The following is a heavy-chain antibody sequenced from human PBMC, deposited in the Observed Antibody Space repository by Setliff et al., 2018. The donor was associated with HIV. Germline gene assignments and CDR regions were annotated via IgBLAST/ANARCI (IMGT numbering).Heavy chain of an antibody. J-gene: IGHJ4*02. Sequence: SSETLSLTCSVSGGSTTNGGYYWSWIRQHPGKGLEYIGYIYYSGSTYYNPSLKSRVTMSIDTSTQQFFLNVTSVTAADTAVYYCAGFSYNFWVYRFDHWGQGALVTVSS. CDR1: GGSTTNGGYY. V-gene: IGHV4-31*03. CDR2: IYYSGST. CDR3: AGFSYNFWVYRFDH. D-gene: IGHD3-3*01.